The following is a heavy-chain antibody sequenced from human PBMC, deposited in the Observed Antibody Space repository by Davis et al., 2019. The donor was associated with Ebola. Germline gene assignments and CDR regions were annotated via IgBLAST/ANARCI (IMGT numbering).Heavy chain of an antibody. J-gene: IGHJ4*02. CDR2: IKQDGSEK. CDR1: GFTFSSYW. V-gene: IGHV3-7*01. CDR3: ARAYCSRTSCYFDY. D-gene: IGHD2-2*01. Sequence: GESLKISCAASGFTFSSYWMSWVRQAPGKGLEWVANIKQDGSEKYYVDSVKGRFTISRDNAKNSLYLQMNSLRAEDTAVYYCARAYCSRTSCYFDYWGQGTLVTVSS.